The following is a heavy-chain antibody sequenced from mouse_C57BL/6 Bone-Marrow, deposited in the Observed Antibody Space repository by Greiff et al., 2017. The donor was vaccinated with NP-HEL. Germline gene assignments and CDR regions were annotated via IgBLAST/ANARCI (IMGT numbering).Heavy chain of an antibody. CDR3: ARWDLGSSYSWYFDV. Sequence: QVQLQQSGAELVKPGASVKISCKASGYAFSSYWMNWVKQRPGKGLEWIRQIYPGDGDTNYNGKFKGKATLTADKSSSTAYMQLSSLTSEDSAVYFCARWDLGSSYSWYFDVGGTGTTVTVPS. CDR2: IYPGDGDT. V-gene: IGHV1-80*01. J-gene: IGHJ1*03. CDR1: GYAFSSYW. D-gene: IGHD1-1*01.